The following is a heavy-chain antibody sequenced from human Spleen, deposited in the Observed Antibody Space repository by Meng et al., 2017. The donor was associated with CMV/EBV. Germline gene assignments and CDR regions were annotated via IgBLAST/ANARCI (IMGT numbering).Heavy chain of an antibody. CDR1: GYTFTGYY. D-gene: IGHD3-22*01. CDR3: ARDFYEYDNSGYYDDTFDI. J-gene: IGHJ3*02. V-gene: IGHV1-2*02. Sequence: ASVKVSCKASGYTFTGYYMHWVRQAPGQGLEWMGWINPNSGGTNYAQKFQGRVTMTTDTSTSTAYMELRSLRSDDTAVYYCARDFYEYDNSGYYDDTFDIWGQGTMVTVSS. CDR2: INPNSGGT.